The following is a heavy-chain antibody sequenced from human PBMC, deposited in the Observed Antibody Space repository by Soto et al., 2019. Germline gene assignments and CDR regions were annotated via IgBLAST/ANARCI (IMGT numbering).Heavy chain of an antibody. D-gene: IGHD6-25*01. CDR1: GGSVTSGSSY. Sequence: SETLSLTCSVSGGSVTSGSSYWGWFRHAPGKGLEWIGDVFFMGNTWYNADLKARLTISVDTSNDQFSLRLSSVTAADTAFYFCVRLTSRIAAASNGRSNYLDTWGQGPMITV. J-gene: IGHJ4*02. CDR3: VRLTSRIAAASNGRSNYLDT. CDR2: VFFMGNT. V-gene: IGHV4-39*01.